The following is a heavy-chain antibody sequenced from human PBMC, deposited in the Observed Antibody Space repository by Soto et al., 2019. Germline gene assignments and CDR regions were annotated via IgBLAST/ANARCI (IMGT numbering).Heavy chain of an antibody. CDR2: IKSKVDGEMR. CDR3: TTDRPFTGGGVIAT. J-gene: IGHJ3*01. D-gene: IGHD3-16*02. Sequence: EVQLVESGGGLVKPGGSLRLSCAASGATFSHLCMTWVRQAPGQGREWVGRIKSKVDGEMRDYAASVKGRFTISRDDYKNTLYLQMDSLKTEDTAVYYCTTDRPFTGGGVIATWGQGTMVAVSS. V-gene: IGHV3-15*01. CDR1: GATFSHLC.